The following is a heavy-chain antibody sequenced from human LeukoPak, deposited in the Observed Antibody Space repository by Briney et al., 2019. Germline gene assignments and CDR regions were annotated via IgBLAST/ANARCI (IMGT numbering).Heavy chain of an antibody. Sequence: GGSLRLSCAASGFTFDDYAMHWVRQAPGKGLDWVSGISWNSGSIGYADSVKGRFTISRDNAKNSLYLQMNSLRAEDTALYYCAKDMGIELLNTDAFDIWGQGTMVTVSS. D-gene: IGHD3-10*01. V-gene: IGHV3-9*01. CDR3: AKDMGIELLNTDAFDI. J-gene: IGHJ3*02. CDR1: GFTFDDYA. CDR2: ISWNSGSI.